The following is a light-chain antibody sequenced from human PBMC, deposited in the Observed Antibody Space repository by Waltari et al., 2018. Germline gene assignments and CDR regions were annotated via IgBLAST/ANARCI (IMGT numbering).Light chain of an antibody. V-gene: IGLV2-14*03. CDR1: SSDVGGYNY. J-gene: IGLJ2*01. CDR2: GVT. Sequence: QSALTQPASVSGSPGQSLTISCTGTSSDVGGYNYVSWYQQHPGGAPRLMIYGVTNRPSGVSIRFSGSKSRNTASLTISGLQPEDEAYYYCSSYTTSDTLIFAGGTKLTVL. CDR3: SSYTTSDTLI.